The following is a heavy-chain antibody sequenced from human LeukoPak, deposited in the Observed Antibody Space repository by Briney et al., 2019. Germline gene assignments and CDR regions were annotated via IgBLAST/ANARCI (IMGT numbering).Heavy chain of an antibody. CDR1: GGSLSITSYY. V-gene: IGHV4-39*01. Sequence: SETLSGTCTVSGGSLSITSYYWGWIRQPPGKGLEWIGSIYYNGGTLYDPSLKSRVMISLDTSKNQFSLKVNSVTAADTAVYYCARLGRYYFDYWGQGTLVTVSS. CDR2: IYYNGGT. CDR3: ARLGRYYFDY. J-gene: IGHJ4*02.